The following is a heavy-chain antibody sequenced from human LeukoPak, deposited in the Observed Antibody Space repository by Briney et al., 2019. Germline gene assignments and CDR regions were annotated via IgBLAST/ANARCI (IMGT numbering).Heavy chain of an antibody. CDR1: GDIVSSNSAA. D-gene: IGHD4-23*01. V-gene: IGHV6-1*01. J-gene: IGHJ4*02. CDR2: TYYRSKWYN. CDR3: ARDLEGGTTVVIGWTSGSGLSFDY. Sequence: SQTLSLTCAISGDIVSSNSAAWNWIRQSPSRGLEWLGRTYYRSKWYNDYAVSVKSRITINPDTSKNQFSLQLNSVTPEDTAVYYCARDLEGGTTVVIGWTSGSGLSFDYWGQGTLVTVSS.